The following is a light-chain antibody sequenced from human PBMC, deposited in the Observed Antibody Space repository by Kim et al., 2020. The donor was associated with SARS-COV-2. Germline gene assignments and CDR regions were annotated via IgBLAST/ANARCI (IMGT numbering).Light chain of an antibody. J-gene: IGKJ2*01. Sequence: SPGERATLSCRASQSVRYSSLAWYQHKPGQAPRLLVYGASNRATGIPDRFSGSGSATEFTLTINRLETEDFAVYYCHQDGSSPFTFGQGTKVDIK. CDR1: QSVRYSS. CDR3: HQDGSSPFT. CDR2: GAS. V-gene: IGKV3-20*01.